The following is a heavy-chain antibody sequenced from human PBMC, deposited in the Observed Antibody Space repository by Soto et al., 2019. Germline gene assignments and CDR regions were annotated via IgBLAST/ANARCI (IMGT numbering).Heavy chain of an antibody. CDR2: IGPDGYRT. V-gene: IGHV3-74*01. D-gene: IGHD7-27*01. CDR3: VRDKNWAYDY. CDR1: GFTFSRHW. J-gene: IGHJ4*02. Sequence: EVQLVESGGALVQSGGSLRLSCAASGFTFSRHWMHWVRQAPGKGLSWVSHIGPDGYRTRDADSVKGRFIISRDNAKTTLYLQMNNLRDDDTAVYYCVRDKNWAYDYWGPGILVTVSS.